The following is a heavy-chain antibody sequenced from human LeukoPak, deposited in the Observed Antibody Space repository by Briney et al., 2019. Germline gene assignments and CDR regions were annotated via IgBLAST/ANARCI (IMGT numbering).Heavy chain of an antibody. J-gene: IGHJ4*02. D-gene: IGHD3-22*01. CDR2: ISYDGNNE. V-gene: IGHV3-30*18. Sequence: PGRSLRLSCAASGFTFSSYGMHWVRQAPGKGLEWVAVISYDGNNEYYTDSVKGRFTISRDNSKNTLYLQMNSLRAEDTAVYYCAKDRDLYDSSGSPPDYWGQGTLVTVSS. CDR1: GFTFSSYG. CDR3: AKDRDLYDSSGSPPDY.